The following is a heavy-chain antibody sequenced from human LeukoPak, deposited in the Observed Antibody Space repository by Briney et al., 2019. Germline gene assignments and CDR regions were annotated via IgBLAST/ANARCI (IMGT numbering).Heavy chain of an antibody. CDR3: AREGYCTGGSCPDSFDC. CDR1: GFSFSSYA. J-gene: IGHJ4*02. D-gene: IGHD2-15*01. V-gene: IGHV3-23*01. Sequence: PGGSLRLSCATSGFSFSSYAMSWVRQAPGKGLEWVSAMSSSDDGRYYAASVRGRFTISRDNSKNTLYLQINSLRAEDTAVYYCAREGYCTGGSCPDSFDCWGQGTLVTVSS. CDR2: MSSSDDGR.